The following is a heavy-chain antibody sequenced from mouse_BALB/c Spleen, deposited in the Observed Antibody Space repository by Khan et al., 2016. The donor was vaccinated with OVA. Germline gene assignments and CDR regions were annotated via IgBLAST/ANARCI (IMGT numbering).Heavy chain of an antibody. V-gene: IGHV3-2*02. D-gene: IGHD2-13*01. Sequence: EVQLQESGPGLVKPSQSLSLTCTVTGYSITSDYAWNWIRQFPGNKLEWMGYISSTGSTSYNPSLKSRFSITRDTSKTQFFLHLNSVTTEDTATYYCARSLYYSDAYAMDYWGQGTSVTVSS. J-gene: IGHJ4*01. CDR2: ISSTGST. CDR3: ARSLYYSDAYAMDY. CDR1: GYSITSDYA.